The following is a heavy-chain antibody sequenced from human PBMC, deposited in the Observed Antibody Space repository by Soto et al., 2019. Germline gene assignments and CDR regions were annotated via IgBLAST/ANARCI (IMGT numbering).Heavy chain of an antibody. D-gene: IGHD2-15*01. Sequence: QVQLQESGPGLVKPSQTLSLTCTVSGGSISSGDYYWSWIRQPPGKGLEWIGYIYYSGSTYCDPSIKSRVTLSVDTSKNQFSLKLSSVTAADTAVYYCARACFRVGGFDYWGQGTLVTVSS. V-gene: IGHV4-30-4*01. J-gene: IGHJ4*02. CDR1: GGSISSGDYY. CDR3: ARACFRVGGFDY. CDR2: IYYSGST.